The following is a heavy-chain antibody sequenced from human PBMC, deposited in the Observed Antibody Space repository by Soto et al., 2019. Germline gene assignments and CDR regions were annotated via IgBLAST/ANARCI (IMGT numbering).Heavy chain of an antibody. CDR3: TGGSGWLQTD. Sequence: EVQLVESGGGLVQPGGSLRLSCADSGFSSSPFWMTWVRQAPGKGLEWVALIKQDGSEELYVDSVKGRFTISRDNSKNSVYLHMDSLRVDDTAVYYCTGGSGWLQTDWGQGTLVTVSS. CDR2: IKQDGSEE. D-gene: IGHD6-19*01. V-gene: IGHV3-7*04. J-gene: IGHJ4*02. CDR1: GFSSSPFW.